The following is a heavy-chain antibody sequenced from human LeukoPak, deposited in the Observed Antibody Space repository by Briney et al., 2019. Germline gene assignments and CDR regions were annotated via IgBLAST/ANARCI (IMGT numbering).Heavy chain of an antibody. Sequence: GASVKVSCKASGYTFTSYAMNWVRQAPGQGLEWMGWISAYNGNTNYAQKLQGRVTMTTDTSTSTAYMELRSLRSDDTAVYYCARDSPTWPVGAAAGTLPWFDPWGQGTLVTVSS. D-gene: IGHD6-13*01. CDR3: ARDSPTWPVGAAAGTLPWFDP. CDR1: GYTFTSYA. CDR2: ISAYNGNT. J-gene: IGHJ5*02. V-gene: IGHV1-18*01.